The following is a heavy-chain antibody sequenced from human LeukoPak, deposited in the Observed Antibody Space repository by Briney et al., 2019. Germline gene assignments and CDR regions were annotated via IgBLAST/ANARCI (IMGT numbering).Heavy chain of an antibody. CDR2: IKQDGSEK. J-gene: IGHJ4*02. D-gene: IGHD2-15*01. CDR3: ARGIWVAF. Sequence: GGSLRLSCAASGFTFTSYWMGWVRQAPGKGLEWVANIKQDGSEKYYVDSVKGRFTISRDNAKNSVDLQMNSLRVEDTAVYYCARGIWVAFRGQGALVTVSS. CDR1: GFTFTSYW. V-gene: IGHV3-7*01.